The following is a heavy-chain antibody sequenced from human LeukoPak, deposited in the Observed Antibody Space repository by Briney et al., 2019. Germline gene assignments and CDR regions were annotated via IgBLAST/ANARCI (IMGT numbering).Heavy chain of an antibody. V-gene: IGHV3-23*01. D-gene: IGHD3-22*01. CDR2: ISGSGGSR. Sequence: GGSLRLSCAASGFMFRSHAMSWVRQAPGKGLEWVAAISGSGGSRYYADSVKGRFAISRDDSTNTLSLQMTSLRAEDTAIYYCAKDGDYYDSDAYSSFFDYWGQGTLVTVSS. CDR3: AKDGDYYDSDAYSSFFDY. J-gene: IGHJ4*02. CDR1: GFMFRSHA.